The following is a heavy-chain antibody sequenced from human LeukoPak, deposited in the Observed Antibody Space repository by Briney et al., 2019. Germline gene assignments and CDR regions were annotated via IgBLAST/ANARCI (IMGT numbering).Heavy chain of an antibody. J-gene: IGHJ4*02. CDR2: ISPDGSQT. V-gene: IGHV3-74*01. CDR3: AREGDFDY. CDR1: GFSLSNYW. Sequence: GGSLRVSCAASGFSLSNYWMHWVRQAPGKGLMWVSQISPDGSQTFYADSVKGRFTISRDNSKNTLYLQMNSLRAEDTAVYYCAREGDFDYWGQGTLVTVSS. D-gene: IGHD3-16*01.